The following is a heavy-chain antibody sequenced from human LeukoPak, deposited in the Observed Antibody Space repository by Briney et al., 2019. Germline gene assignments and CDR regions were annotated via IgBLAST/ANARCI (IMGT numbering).Heavy chain of an antibody. J-gene: IGHJ4*02. D-gene: IGHD1-26*01. CDR1: GFTFRNFW. CDR2: INSDGSST. V-gene: IGHV3-74*01. CDR3: ARHPDGSLSLDY. Sequence: GGSLRLSCAASGFTFRNFWMHWVRQAPGKGLLWVSRINSDGSSTNYADSVTGRFTISRNNAKKSLHLQMNSLRAEDTAVYYCARHPDGSLSLDYWGQGTLVTVSS.